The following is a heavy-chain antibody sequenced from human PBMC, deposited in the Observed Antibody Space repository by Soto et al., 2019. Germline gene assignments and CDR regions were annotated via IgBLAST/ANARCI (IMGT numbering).Heavy chain of an antibody. CDR1: GYTFTSYG. CDR2: ISAYNGKS. CDR3: ARAVYYGDYVGDAFDL. Sequence: QVQLVQSGAEVKKPGASVKVSCKASGYTFTSYGISWVRQAPGQGLEWMGWISAYNGKSNYAQKLEGRVTMTTDTTTSTAYMELRSLRSDDTAVYYCARAVYYGDYVGDAFDLWGQGTMVTVSS. V-gene: IGHV1-18*01. J-gene: IGHJ3*01. D-gene: IGHD4-17*01.